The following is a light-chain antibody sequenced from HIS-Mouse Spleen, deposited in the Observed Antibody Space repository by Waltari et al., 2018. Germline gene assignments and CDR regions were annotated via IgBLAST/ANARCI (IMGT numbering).Light chain of an antibody. Sequence: QSALTQPRSVSGSPGQSVTISCTGTSSDVGGYNYVSWYQQHPGNAPKLMCYVGRKRPSGVPDRVSGSKSGNTASLTISGLQAEDEADYYCCSYAGSYTLVFGGGTKLTVL. CDR2: VGR. J-gene: IGLJ2*01. V-gene: IGLV2-11*01. CDR1: SSDVGGYNY. CDR3: CSYAGSYTLV.